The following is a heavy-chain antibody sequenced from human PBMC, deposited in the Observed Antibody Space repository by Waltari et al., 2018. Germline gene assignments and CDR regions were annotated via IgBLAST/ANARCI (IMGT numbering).Heavy chain of an antibody. V-gene: IGHV4-34*01. D-gene: IGHD3-16*02. CDR2: INHSRSA. J-gene: IGHJ6*03. CDR1: GGAFSGYY. CDR3: ARESGQGVIRYYYRDV. Sequence: QVQLQQWGAGLLKPSETLSPTCAVYGGAFSGYYWSWIRQPPGKGLEGSGEINHSRSANYHPSLRSPVTIAVDTSKSHVSLKLSSVSAADTAVYYCARESGQGVIRYYYRDVWGKGTTVTVSS.